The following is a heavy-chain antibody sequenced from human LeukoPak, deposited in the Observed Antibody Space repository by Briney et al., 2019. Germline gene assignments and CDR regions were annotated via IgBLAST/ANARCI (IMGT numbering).Heavy chain of an antibody. Sequence: GGLRLSLAAPWFPLFTYSMKWGRPAPGKGVGWVSTIIGSGDSTYYADSVKGRFTISRDNSKNTLLLQMNSLRAEDTAVYYCAKGGAGYCSSTSCLYYFDYWGQGTLVTVST. CDR1: WFPLFTYS. J-gene: IGHJ4*02. V-gene: IGHV3-23*01. CDR3: AKGGAGYCSSTSCLYYFDY. D-gene: IGHD2-2*01. CDR2: IIGSGDST.